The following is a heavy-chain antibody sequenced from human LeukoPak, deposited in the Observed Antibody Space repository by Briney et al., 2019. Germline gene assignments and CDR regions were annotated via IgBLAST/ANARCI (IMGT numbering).Heavy chain of an antibody. Sequence: GGSLRLSCAASGFTFSSYAMSWVRQAPGKGLEWVSAISGSGGSTYYADSVKGRFTISRDNSKNTLYLQMNSLRAEDTAVYYSAKDREYYYGSGSSNFDYWGQGTLVNVSS. D-gene: IGHD3-10*01. CDR1: GFTFSSYA. CDR3: AKDREYYYGSGSSNFDY. J-gene: IGHJ4*02. CDR2: ISGSGGST. V-gene: IGHV3-23*01.